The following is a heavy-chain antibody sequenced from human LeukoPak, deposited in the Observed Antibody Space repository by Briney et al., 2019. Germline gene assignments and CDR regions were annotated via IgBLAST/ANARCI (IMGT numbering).Heavy chain of an antibody. CDR3: ARVLARSSGLSDGFDI. Sequence: PSETLSLTCTVSGGSISSYYWSWIRQPPGKGLEWIGYIYYSGSTNYNPSLKSRVTISVDTSKNQFSLKLTSVTAADTAVYYCARVLARSSGLSDGFDIWGQGTMVTVSP. D-gene: IGHD2-15*01. CDR2: IYYSGST. J-gene: IGHJ3*02. V-gene: IGHV4-59*01. CDR1: GGSISSYY.